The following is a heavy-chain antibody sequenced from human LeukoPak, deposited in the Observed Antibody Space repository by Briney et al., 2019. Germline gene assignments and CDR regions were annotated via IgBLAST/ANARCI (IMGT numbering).Heavy chain of an antibody. J-gene: IGHJ3*02. D-gene: IGHD6-13*01. CDR3: ARGGVAASGASDI. V-gene: IGHV1-46*01. CDR1: GYTFTSYG. Sequence: ASVKVSCKASGYTFTSYGISWVRQAPGQGLEWMGIINPSGGRTSYAQKFQDRVTVTRDTSTSTLYMELRSLRYEDTAVYYCARGGVAASGASDIWGQGTMVTVSS. CDR2: INPSGGRT.